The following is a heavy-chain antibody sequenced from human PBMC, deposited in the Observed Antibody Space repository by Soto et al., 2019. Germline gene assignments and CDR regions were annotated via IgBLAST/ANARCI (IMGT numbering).Heavy chain of an antibody. Sequence: SETLSLTCTVSGGSISSGGYYWSWIRQHPGKGLEWIGYIYYSGSTYYNPSLKSRVTISVDTSKNQFSLKLSSVTAADTAVYYCARDDCSGGSCYGDYYYGMDVWGQGTTVTVSS. V-gene: IGHV4-31*03. CDR1: GGSISSGGYY. CDR3: ARDDCSGGSCYGDYYYGMDV. J-gene: IGHJ6*02. CDR2: IYYSGST. D-gene: IGHD2-15*01.